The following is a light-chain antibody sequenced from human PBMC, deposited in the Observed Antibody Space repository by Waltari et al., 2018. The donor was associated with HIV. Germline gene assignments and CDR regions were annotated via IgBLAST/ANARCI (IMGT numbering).Light chain of an antibody. Sequence: DIQMTQSPSPLSASVGDSVTITCRASQSILHWLAWYQQKPGQAPKLLIYQASSLEWGVPSRFSASGSGTEFTLTISSLQPDDFATYFCQEYKTYSGTFGQGTKVEIK. J-gene: IGKJ1*01. CDR3: QEYKTYSGT. CDR1: QSILHW. CDR2: QAS. V-gene: IGKV1-5*03.